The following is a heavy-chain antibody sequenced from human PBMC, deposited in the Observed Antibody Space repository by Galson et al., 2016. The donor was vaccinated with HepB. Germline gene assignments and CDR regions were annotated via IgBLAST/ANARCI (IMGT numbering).Heavy chain of an antibody. D-gene: IGHD1-1*01. CDR2: IYSGGDT. Sequence: SLRLSCAASGFTVSSNYMSWVRQAPGKGLEWVSIIYSGGDTYYADSVKGRFTISRDTLRNTLYVQMNSLRAEDTAVYYCARGNDHETGAFGIWGQGTMVTVSS. CDR3: ARGNDHETGAFGI. V-gene: IGHV3-66*01. CDR1: GFTVSSNY. J-gene: IGHJ3*02.